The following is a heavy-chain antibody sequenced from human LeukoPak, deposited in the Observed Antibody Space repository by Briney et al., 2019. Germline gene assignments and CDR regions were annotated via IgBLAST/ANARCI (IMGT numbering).Heavy chain of an antibody. Sequence: GGSLRLSCAASGFTFSNSAMSWVRQAPGKGLEWVSGFTRNDETTSYSDSVKGRFTISRDNYKDTLYLQMNSLTAEDTAVYYCAKVKVVGYSTFDLGAKGPLVTVSP. J-gene: IGHJ4*02. CDR2: FTRNDETT. V-gene: IGHV3-23*01. CDR1: GFTFSNSA. D-gene: IGHD3-22*01. CDR3: AKVKVVGYSTFDL.